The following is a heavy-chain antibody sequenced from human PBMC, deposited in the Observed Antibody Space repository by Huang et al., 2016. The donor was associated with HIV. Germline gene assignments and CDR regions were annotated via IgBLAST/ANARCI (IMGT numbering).Heavy chain of an antibody. CDR1: GFIFNIYS. J-gene: IGHJ4*02. Sequence: EVQLVESGGDLVQPGGSLRLSCAASGFIFNIYSMNWVRQAPGKGLEWVSYISRGSTTIYYADSVKGRFTISRDNAKNSLYLQMNSLRAEDTAVYYCARDGLRGRLMTRSLDYWGQGTLVTVSS. V-gene: IGHV3-48*01. D-gene: IGHD3-10*01. CDR2: ISRGSTTI. CDR3: ARDGLRGRLMTRSLDY.